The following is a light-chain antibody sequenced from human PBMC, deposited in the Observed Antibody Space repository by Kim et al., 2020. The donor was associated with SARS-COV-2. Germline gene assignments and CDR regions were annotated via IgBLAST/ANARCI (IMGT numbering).Light chain of an antibody. CDR2: DTS. J-gene: IGLJ3*02. CDR3: LLTYGDPRPWV. V-gene: IGLV7-46*01. Sequence: GNVTLPWDYSAGPVTSYHYPYWIQQKPGRAPRTLIYDTSKTHSWTPARFSGSLIGGKAALTLSGAQPEDEADYYCLLTYGDPRPWVFGGGTKVTVL. CDR1: AGPVTSYHY.